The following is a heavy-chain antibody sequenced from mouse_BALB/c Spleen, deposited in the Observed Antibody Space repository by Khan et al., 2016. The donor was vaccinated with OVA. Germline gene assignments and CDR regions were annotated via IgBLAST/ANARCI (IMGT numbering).Heavy chain of an antibody. CDR3: ARSGYFAWFGY. V-gene: IGHV14-1*02. CDR1: GFNIKDYY. Sequence: VQLQQSGAELVRPGALVKLSCKASGFNIKDYYIHWVKQRPEQGLEWIGWIDPENGKSIYDPKFQDKASITADTSSNTAYLQLSSLTSEDTAVSYCARSGYFAWFGYWGQGTLVTVSA. J-gene: IGHJ3*01. CDR2: IDPENGKS.